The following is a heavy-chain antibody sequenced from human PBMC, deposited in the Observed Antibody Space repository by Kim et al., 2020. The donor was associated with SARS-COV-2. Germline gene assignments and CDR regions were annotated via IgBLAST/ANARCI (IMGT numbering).Heavy chain of an antibody. D-gene: IGHD2-2*01. Sequence: GGSLRLSCAASGFTFSSYWIHWVRQALGKGPVWVSGINSDGSTTRYADSVKGRFTISRDNAKSTLYLQMNSLRAEDTAVYYCATSRTFDYWGQGTLVTVS. J-gene: IGHJ4*02. CDR3: ATSRTFDY. CDR2: INSDGSTT. V-gene: IGHV3-74*01. CDR1: GFTFSSYW.